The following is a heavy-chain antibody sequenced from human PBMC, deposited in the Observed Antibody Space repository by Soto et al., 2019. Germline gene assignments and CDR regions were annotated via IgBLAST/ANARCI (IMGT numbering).Heavy chain of an antibody. V-gene: IGHV1-69*13. CDR3: ARNPPTYYYDSSGYSSPLYNWFDP. CDR2: IIPIFGTA. D-gene: IGHD3-22*01. CDR1: GGTFSSYA. J-gene: IGHJ5*02. Sequence: SVKVSCTASGGTFSSYAISWVRQATGQGLEWMGGIIPIFGTANYAQKFQGRVTITADESTSTAYMELSSLRSEDTAVYYCARNPPTYYYDSSGYSSPLYNWFDPWGQGTLVTV.